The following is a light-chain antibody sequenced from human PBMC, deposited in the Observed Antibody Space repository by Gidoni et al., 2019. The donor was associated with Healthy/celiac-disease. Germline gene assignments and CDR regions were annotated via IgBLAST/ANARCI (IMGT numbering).Light chain of an antibody. Sequence: QSALTQPASVSGSPGQSITISCTGTSSDVGGYNYVSVYQQHPGKAPKLMIDDVSTRPSGVSNRFSGSKSGNTASLTISGLQAEDEADYFGSSYTSSSTLVFGGGTKLTVL. CDR2: DVS. V-gene: IGLV2-14*03. CDR1: SSDVGGYNY. CDR3: SSYTSSSTLV. J-gene: IGLJ3*02.